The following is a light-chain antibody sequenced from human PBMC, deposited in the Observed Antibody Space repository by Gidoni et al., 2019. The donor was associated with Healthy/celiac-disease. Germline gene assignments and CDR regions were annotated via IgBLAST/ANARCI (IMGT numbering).Light chain of an antibody. Sequence: QLVLPQSPSASASLRASVQLNCTLCRGHSSYAIAWHQQQPEKGPRYLMKLNSDGSHSKGDGIPDRFSGSSSGAERYLTISSLQSEDEADYYCQTWGTGMVFGGGTKLTVL. CDR2: LNSDGSH. CDR3: QTWGTGMV. CDR1: RGHSSYA. J-gene: IGLJ3*02. V-gene: IGLV4-69*01.